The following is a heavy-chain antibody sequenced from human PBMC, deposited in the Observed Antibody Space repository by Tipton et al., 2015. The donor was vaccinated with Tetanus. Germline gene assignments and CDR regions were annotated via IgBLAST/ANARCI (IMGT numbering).Heavy chain of an antibody. D-gene: IGHD2-15*01. J-gene: IGHJ4*02. CDR1: GFIFSSYG. Sequence: SLRLSCAASGFIFSSYGIHWVRQAPGKGLEWVAVSWYDGTDKYYADSVKGRFTISRDNSKNPLYLQMNSLRAEDTAVYYCAREADCSGGSCFSGDFDNWGQGTQDTVSS. V-gene: IGHV3-33*01. CDR2: SWYDGTDK. CDR3: AREADCSGGSCFSGDFDN.